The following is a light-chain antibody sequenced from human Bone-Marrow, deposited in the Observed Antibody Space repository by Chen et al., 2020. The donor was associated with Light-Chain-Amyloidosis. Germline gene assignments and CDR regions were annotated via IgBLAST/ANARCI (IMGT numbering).Light chain of an antibody. CDR3: QVWDGSSDRPV. V-gene: IGLV3-21*02. Sequence: SYVLTQPSSVSVAPGQTATIACGGNNIGSTSVHWYQQTPGQAPLLVVYDDSDRPSGIPERLSGYNSGNTATLTISRVEAGDEADYYCQVWDGSSDRPVFGGGTKLTVL. CDR2: DDS. CDR1: NIGSTS. J-gene: IGLJ3*02.